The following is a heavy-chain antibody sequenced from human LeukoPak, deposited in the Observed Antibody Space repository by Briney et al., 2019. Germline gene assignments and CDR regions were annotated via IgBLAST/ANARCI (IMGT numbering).Heavy chain of an antibody. V-gene: IGHV3-30-3*01. J-gene: IGHJ6*02. D-gene: IGHD2-2*01. CDR2: ISCDGSNK. Sequence: PGGSLRLSCAASGFTFSSYAKHWVRQAPGKGLEWVAVISCDGSNKYYADSVKGRFTISRDNSKNTLYLQMNSLRAEDTAVYYCARQGTYCSSTSCLPLYYYYGMDVWGQGTTVTVSS. CDR1: GFTFSSYA. CDR3: ARQGTYCSSTSCLPLYYYYGMDV.